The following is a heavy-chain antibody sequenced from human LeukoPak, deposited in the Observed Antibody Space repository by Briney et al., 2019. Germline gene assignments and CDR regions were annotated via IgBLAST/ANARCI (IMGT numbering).Heavy chain of an antibody. CDR3: AREEMATTSSDY. CDR2: INPNSGTT. V-gene: IGHV1-2*02. J-gene: IGHJ4*02. CDR1: GYTFTGYY. Sequence: ASVKVSCKASGYTFTGYYMHWVRQAPGQGLEWIGWINPNSGTTNYAQKFQGRVTMTRDTSISTAYMELSRLTSDDTAVYYCAREEMATTSSDYWGQGTLVTVSS. D-gene: IGHD5-24*01.